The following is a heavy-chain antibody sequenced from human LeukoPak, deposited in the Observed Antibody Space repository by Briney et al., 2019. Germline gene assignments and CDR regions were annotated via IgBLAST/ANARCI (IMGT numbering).Heavy chain of an antibody. D-gene: IGHD3-22*01. CDR3: ARGAHYDRSGYYLYY. CDR1: GGSFSDYY. CDR2: INHSGST. Sequence: SETLSLTCAVYGGSFSDYYWSWIRQPQGKGLEWIGEINHSGSTNYNPSLKSRVTISVDTSKNQFSLKLSSVTAADTAVYYCARGAHYDRSGYYLYYWGQGTRVTVSS. V-gene: IGHV4-34*01. J-gene: IGHJ4*02.